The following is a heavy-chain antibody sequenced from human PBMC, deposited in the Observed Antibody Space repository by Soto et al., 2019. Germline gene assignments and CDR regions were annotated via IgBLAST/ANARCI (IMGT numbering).Heavy chain of an antibody. D-gene: IGHD2-15*01. CDR2: ISRSSSYI. J-gene: IGHJ6*03. V-gene: IGHV3-21*01. CDR3: ARRFCSGGSCISSGGQGYMDV. CDR1: GFTFSGYS. Sequence: EVQLVESGGGLVKPGGSLRLSCAASGFTFSGYSMNWVRQAPGKVLEWVSSISRSSSYIYYSDSVKGRFTISRDNAKNSLYLQMNRLIADDTAIYYFARRFCSGGSCISSGGQGYMDVWGKGTTVTVSS.